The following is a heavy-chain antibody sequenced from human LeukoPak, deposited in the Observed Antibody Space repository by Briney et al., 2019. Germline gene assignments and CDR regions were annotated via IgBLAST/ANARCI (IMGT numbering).Heavy chain of an antibody. Sequence: GGSLRLSCAASGFTFSSDAMSWVRQAPGKGLEWVSAISGSGGSTYYADSVKGRFTISRDNSKNTLYLQMNSLRAEDTAVYYCANRKSYYYGSGSYGEFDYWGQGTLVTVSS. CDR1: GFTFSSDA. D-gene: IGHD3-10*01. CDR3: ANRKSYYYGSGSYGEFDY. CDR2: ISGSGGST. J-gene: IGHJ4*02. V-gene: IGHV3-23*01.